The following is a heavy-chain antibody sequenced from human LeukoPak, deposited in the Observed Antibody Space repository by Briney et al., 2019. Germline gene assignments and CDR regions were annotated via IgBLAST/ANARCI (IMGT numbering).Heavy chain of an antibody. Sequence: GGSLRLSCAASGFTFSSYAMSWVRQAPGKGLEWVSAISGSGGSTYYADSVKGRFTISRDNSKNTLYLQMNSLRAEDTAVYYCAKGARLTYYYDSSGYYPEYYFDYWGQGTLVTVSS. CDR2: ISGSGGST. V-gene: IGHV3-23*01. J-gene: IGHJ4*02. CDR3: AKGARLTYYYDSSGYYPEYYFDY. CDR1: GFTFSSYA. D-gene: IGHD3-22*01.